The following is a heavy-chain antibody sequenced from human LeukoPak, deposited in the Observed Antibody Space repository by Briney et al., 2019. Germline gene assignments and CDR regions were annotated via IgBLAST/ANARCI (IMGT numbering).Heavy chain of an antibody. CDR3: ARDLFGYSSSWYKVRFDY. CDR2: INPSDSST. J-gene: IGHJ4*02. V-gene: IGHV1-46*01. D-gene: IGHD6-13*01. Sequence: ASVKVSCKASGYSFTSYYMHWVRQAPGQGLEWMGIINPSDSSTSYAQKFQGRVTMTRDTSTSTVYMELSSLRSEDTAVYYCARDLFGYSSSWYKVRFDYWGQGTLVTVSS. CDR1: GYSFTSYY.